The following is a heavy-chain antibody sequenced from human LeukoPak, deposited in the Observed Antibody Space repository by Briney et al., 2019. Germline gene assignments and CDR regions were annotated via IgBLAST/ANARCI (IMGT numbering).Heavy chain of an antibody. V-gene: IGHV3-48*01. J-gene: IGHJ4*02. Sequence: GGSLRLSCAASGFTFSSAWMNWVRQAPGKGLEWVSYISSSSSTIYYADSVKGRFTISRDNAKNSLYLQMNSLRAEDKAVYYCAAQYYYDSSGSIYFDYWGQGTLVTVSS. CDR1: GFTFSSAW. D-gene: IGHD3-22*01. CDR3: AAQYYYDSSGSIYFDY. CDR2: ISSSSSTI.